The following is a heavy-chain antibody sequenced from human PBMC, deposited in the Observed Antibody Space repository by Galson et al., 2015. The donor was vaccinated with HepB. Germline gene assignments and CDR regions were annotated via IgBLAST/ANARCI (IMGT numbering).Heavy chain of an antibody. CDR1: GFTFSTYY. CDR2: INGNGGLT. Sequence: SLRLSCAASGFTFSTYYMTWVRQAPGKGLGWVSSINGNGGLTHYADSVEGRFTISRDNSEKTLYLRMTSLSAEDTAVYYCARWGAYYYDSSNLGDYWGQGTLVTVSS. D-gene: IGHD3-22*01. CDR3: ARWGAYYYDSSNLGDY. J-gene: IGHJ4*02. V-gene: IGHV3-23*01.